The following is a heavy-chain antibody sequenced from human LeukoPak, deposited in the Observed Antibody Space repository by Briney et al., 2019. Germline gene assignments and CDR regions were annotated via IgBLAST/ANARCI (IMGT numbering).Heavy chain of an antibody. D-gene: IGHD3-3*01. J-gene: IGHJ6*02. CDR1: GFTFSSYS. V-gene: IGHV3-48*01. CDR2: ISSSSTI. Sequence: GGSLRLSCAASGFTFSSYSMNWVRQAPGKGLEWVSYISSSSTIYYANSVKGRFTISRDNAKNSLYLQMNSLRAEDTAVYYCARDGQTGEWLLYPLYYGMDVWGQGTTVTVSS. CDR3: ARDGQTGEWLLYPLYYGMDV.